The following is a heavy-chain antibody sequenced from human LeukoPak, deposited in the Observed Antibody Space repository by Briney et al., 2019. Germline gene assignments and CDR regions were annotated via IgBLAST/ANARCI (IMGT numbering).Heavy chain of an antibody. CDR2: ISGSGSSI. CDR1: GFTFSNYE. V-gene: IGHV3-48*03. J-gene: IGHJ5*02. CDR3: ARDRSGWYQWFDP. D-gene: IGHD6-19*01. Sequence: GGSLRLSCAASGFTFSNYEMNWVRQAPGKGLEWFSYISGSGSSIHYADSVEGRFTISRDNAKNALYLEMNSLRAEDTAVYYCARDRSGWYQWFDPWGQGTLVTVSS.